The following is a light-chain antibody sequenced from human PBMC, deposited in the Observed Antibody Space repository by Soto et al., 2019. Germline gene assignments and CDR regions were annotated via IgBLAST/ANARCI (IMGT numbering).Light chain of an antibody. CDR2: DVS. Sequence: DIQMTQSPSTLSASVGDRVTITCRASQSISSWLAWYQQKPGKAPNLLIYDVSNLESGVPSRFSGSGSGTEFTLTISSLQADDFATYYCQQYKVYPYTFGQGTRLDI. CDR1: QSISSW. J-gene: IGKJ2*01. V-gene: IGKV1-5*01. CDR3: QQYKVYPYT.